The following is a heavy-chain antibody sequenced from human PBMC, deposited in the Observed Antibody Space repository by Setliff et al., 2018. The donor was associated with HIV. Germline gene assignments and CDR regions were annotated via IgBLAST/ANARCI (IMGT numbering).Heavy chain of an antibody. D-gene: IGHD3-10*01. CDR1: GDSMSSGDYS. J-gene: IGHJ4*02. CDR2: IYPSGRT. CDR3: VREGAGSGSYYLDF. V-gene: IGHV4-30-2*06. Sequence: SETLSLTCAVSGDSMSSGDYSWNWIRQSPGKGLEWIGYIYPSGRTHYNPSLKNRVTMSIDRSKKQFSLNLSSMTAADTALYFCVREGAGSGSYYLDFWGQGILVTVSS.